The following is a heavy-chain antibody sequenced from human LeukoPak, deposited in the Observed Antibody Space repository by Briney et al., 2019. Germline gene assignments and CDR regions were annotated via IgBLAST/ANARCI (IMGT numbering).Heavy chain of an antibody. D-gene: IGHD3/OR15-3a*01. CDR2: VKSDGSVT. J-gene: IGHJ4*02. Sequence: PGGSLRLSCAASGFTFGSYAMHWARQAPGKGLVWVSRVKSDGSVTSYADSVKGRFTISRDNARSTLYLQMNSLRAEDTAVYYCARDGFLGPVTAYLDYWGQGTPVTVSS. V-gene: IGHV3-74*01. CDR3: ARDGFLGPVTAYLDY. CDR1: GFTFGSYA.